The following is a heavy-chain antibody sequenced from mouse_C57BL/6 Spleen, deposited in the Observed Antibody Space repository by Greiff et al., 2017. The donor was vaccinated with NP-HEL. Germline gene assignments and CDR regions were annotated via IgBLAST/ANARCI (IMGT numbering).Heavy chain of an antibody. CDR2: INPSSGYT. V-gene: IGHV1-4*01. Sequence: VQLQQSGAELVKPGASVKMSCEASGYTFTSYTMYWVKQRPGQGLEWIGYINPSSGYTKYNQKFKDKATLTADKSSSTAYMQLSSLTSEDSSVYYCARKSTRASYWGQGTSRTVSA. D-gene: IGHD3-1*01. J-gene: IGHJ2*03. CDR1: GYTFTSYT. CDR3: ARKSTRASY.